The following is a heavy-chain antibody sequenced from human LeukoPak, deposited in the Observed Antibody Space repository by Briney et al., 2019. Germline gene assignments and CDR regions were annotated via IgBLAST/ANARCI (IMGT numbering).Heavy chain of an antibody. J-gene: IGHJ2*01. D-gene: IGHD1-26*01. CDR2: IYQSGNA. Sequence: SETLSLTCVVSGYSISSGYYCGWIRQPPGKGLEYIGSIYQSGNAYYNPSLKSRVAISVDTSKNQFSLKLSSVTAADTAVYHCARVPILGSGTYCNWYFDLWGRGTLVTVSS. CDR3: ARVPILGSGTYCNWYFDL. V-gene: IGHV4-38-2*01. CDR1: GYSISSGYY.